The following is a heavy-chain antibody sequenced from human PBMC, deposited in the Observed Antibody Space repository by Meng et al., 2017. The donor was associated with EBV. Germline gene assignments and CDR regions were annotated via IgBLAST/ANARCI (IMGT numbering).Heavy chain of an antibody. CDR3: ASESGRGYTPDY. CDR2: FLPRLGAP. V-gene: IGHV1-69*01. D-gene: IGHD3-10*01. Sequence: QGQLVQGAAEGKKPWSSVKVSCKTSGGPFRYYAISWVRQAPGQGLEWLGGFLPRLGAPNYAQKFHGRVKITADESTSTHYMDLSSLRSEDTAIYYCASESGRGYTPDYWGQGTLVTVSS. J-gene: IGHJ4*02. CDR1: GGPFRYYA.